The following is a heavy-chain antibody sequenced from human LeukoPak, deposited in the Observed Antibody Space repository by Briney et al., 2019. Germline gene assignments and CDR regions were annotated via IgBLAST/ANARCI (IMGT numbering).Heavy chain of an antibody. D-gene: IGHD1-1*01. V-gene: IGHV1-18*01. CDR1: GYTFTGFA. CDR2: INAYNGKT. Sequence: ASVKVACKVSGYTFTGFALSWVRQAPGHGLEWMGRINAYNGKTEYSEKLQGRLTMTTETSSSTLYLELRSLGSDDTAVYFCARDTPQHLKRFDDWGQGTLVTVSS. CDR3: ARDTPQHLKRFDD. J-gene: IGHJ4*02.